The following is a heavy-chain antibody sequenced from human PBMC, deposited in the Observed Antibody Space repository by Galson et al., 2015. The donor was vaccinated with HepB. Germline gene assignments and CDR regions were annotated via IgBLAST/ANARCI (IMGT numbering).Heavy chain of an antibody. D-gene: IGHD3-22*01. J-gene: IGHJ2*01. CDR2: ISYDGSNK. CDR1: GITFSSYA. Sequence: SLRLSCAASGITFSSYAIHWVRQAPGKGLEWVAVISYDGSNKYYADSAKGRFTISRDNSKNTLYLQMNSLRAEDTAVYYCARDSSGYLSLYWYFDLWGRGTLVTVSS. CDR3: ARDSSGYLSLYWYFDL. V-gene: IGHV3-30-3*01.